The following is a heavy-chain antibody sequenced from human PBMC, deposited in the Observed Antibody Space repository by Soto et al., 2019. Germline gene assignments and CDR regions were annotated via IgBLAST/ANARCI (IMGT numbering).Heavy chain of an antibody. Sequence: ASEKVSCKVSGYTLTELSMHWVRQAPGKGFEWMGGFDPEDGETIYAQKFQGRVTMTEDTSTDTAYMELSSLRSEDTAVYYCATAYIVATNHVGFWFDPWGQGTLVTVSS. CDR1: GYTLTELS. J-gene: IGHJ5*02. CDR2: FDPEDGET. D-gene: IGHD5-12*01. V-gene: IGHV1-24*01. CDR3: ATAYIVATNHVGFWFDP.